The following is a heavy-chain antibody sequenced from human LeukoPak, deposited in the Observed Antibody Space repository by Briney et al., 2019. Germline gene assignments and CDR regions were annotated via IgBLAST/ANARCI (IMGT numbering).Heavy chain of an antibody. CDR2: IYYSGST. CDR1: GGSISSYY. CDR3: ARARSDSGRLDY. J-gene: IGHJ4*02. V-gene: IGHV4-59*01. D-gene: IGHD1-26*01. Sequence: SETLSLTCTVSGGSISSYYWSWIRQPPGKGLEWIGYIYYSGSTNYKPSLKSRVTISLDTSKNQFSLKLSSVTAADTAVYYCARARSDSGRLDYWGQGTLVTVSS.